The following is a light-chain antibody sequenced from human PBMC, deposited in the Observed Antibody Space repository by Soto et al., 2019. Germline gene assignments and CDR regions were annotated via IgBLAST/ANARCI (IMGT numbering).Light chain of an antibody. V-gene: IGLV2-14*01. J-gene: IGLJ1*01. CDR1: SSAVYGYHY. CDR3: SPYTTISTYV. Sequence: SFLSQPASFSCYHWSSITVSCIGNSSAVYGYHYVSWYQQHPGKAPNLMIYDFCNRPSGVSNRFSGSKSVNTASLTISGLQAEDEADYYCSPYTTISTYVFGTGTKVTVL. CDR2: DFC.